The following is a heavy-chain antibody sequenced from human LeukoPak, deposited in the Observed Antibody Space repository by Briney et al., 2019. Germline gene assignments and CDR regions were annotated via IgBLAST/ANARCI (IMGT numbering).Heavy chain of an antibody. Sequence: ASVKVSCKASGYTFTSYAMNWVRQAPGQGLEWMGWINTNTGNPTYAQGFTGRFVFSLDTSVSTAYLQISSLKAEDTAVYYCAREGIQLWLPYYYYGMDVWGQGATVTVSS. CDR3: AREGIQLWLPYYYYGMDV. J-gene: IGHJ6*02. V-gene: IGHV7-4-1*02. CDR1: GYTFTSYA. CDR2: INTNTGNP. D-gene: IGHD5-18*01.